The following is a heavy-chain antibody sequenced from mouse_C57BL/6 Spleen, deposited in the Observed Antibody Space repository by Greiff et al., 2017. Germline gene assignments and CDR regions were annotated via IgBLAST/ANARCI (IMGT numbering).Heavy chain of an antibody. J-gene: IGHJ4*01. V-gene: IGHV5-6*01. CDR2: ISSGGSYT. CDR3: ASATVVEGYYAKDY. Sequence: EVQLVESGGDLVKPGGSLKLSCAASGFTFSSYGMSWVRQTPDKRLEWVATISSGGSYTYYTDSVKGRFTISRDNAKNTLYLQMSSLKSEDTAMYYCASATVVEGYYAKDYWGQGASVTVSS. D-gene: IGHD1-1*01. CDR1: GFTFSSYG.